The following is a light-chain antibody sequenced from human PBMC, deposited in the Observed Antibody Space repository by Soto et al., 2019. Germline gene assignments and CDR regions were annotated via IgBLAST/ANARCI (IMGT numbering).Light chain of an antibody. Sequence: EIVLTQSPGTLSLSPGERATLSCRASQSVSSSYLAWYQQKPGQAPRLLIYGASSRATGIPDRFSGSGSGTDGTLTISRLEREDFAVYYCQQYGSSSWTCGQGTKVEIK. CDR1: QSVSSSY. CDR3: QQYGSSSWT. V-gene: IGKV3-20*01. J-gene: IGKJ1*01. CDR2: GAS.